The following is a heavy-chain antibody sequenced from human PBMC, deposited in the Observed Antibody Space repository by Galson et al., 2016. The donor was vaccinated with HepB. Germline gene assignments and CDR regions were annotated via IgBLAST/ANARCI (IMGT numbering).Heavy chain of an antibody. V-gene: IGHV3-74*01. CDR2: ISTDGSSA. CDR3: ARAPPLPAIVGGYDY. D-gene: IGHD2-15*01. Sequence: SLRLSCAASGFSLSSYWMHWVRQAPGKGLVWVSRISTDGSSATYADSVKGRFTISRDNPKNTLYLEMNSLRAEDTAVYYCARAPPLPAIVGGYDYWGQGTLVTVSS. J-gene: IGHJ4*02. CDR1: GFSLSSYW.